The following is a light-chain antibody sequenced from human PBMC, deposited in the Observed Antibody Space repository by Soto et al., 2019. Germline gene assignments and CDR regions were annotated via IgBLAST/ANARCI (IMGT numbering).Light chain of an antibody. CDR2: KDS. CDR3: QSADSSGTWV. Sequence: SYELTQPPSVSVSPGQTARITCSGDALPKQYAYCYQQKPGQAPVLVIYKDSERPSGIPERFSGSSSGTTVTLTISGVQAEDEADYYCQSADSSGTWVFGGGTQLTVL. V-gene: IGLV3-25*03. CDR1: ALPKQY. J-gene: IGLJ7*01.